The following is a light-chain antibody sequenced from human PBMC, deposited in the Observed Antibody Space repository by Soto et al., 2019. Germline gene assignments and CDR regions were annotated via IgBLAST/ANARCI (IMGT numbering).Light chain of an antibody. CDR1: SGLSSYA. CDR2: VNSDGSH. CDR3: QTWGTGKGV. V-gene: IGLV4-69*01. J-gene: IGLJ2*01. Sequence: QLVLTQPPSASASLGASVKLTCTLTSGLSSYAIAWHQQQPEKGPRFLMKVNSDGSHNKGDGIPDRFSGSSSGAERYLTISSLQSEDEADYFCQTWGTGKGVFGGGTKLTVL.